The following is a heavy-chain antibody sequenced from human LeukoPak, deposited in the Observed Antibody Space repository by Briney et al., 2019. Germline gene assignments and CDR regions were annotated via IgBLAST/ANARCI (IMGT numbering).Heavy chain of an antibody. CDR2: IDYSGTT. V-gene: IGHV4-59*01. D-gene: IGHD3-10*01. CDR1: GGSISSYH. Sequence: PSETLSLTCTVSGGSISSYHWSWVRQPPGKGLEWIGYIDYSGTTSYNPSLKSRVTISVDTSKNQFSLRVRSVSAADTAVYYCARATFMFRGVPLEPDAFDIWGQGTMVSVSS. CDR3: ARATFMFRGVPLEPDAFDI. J-gene: IGHJ3*02.